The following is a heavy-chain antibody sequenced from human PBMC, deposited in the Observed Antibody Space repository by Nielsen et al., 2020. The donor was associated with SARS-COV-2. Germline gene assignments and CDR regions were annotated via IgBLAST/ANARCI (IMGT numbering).Heavy chain of an antibody. V-gene: IGHV3-7*01. CDR2: IKQDGSEK. Sequence: VRQAPGKGLEWVANIKQDGSEKYYVDSVKGRFTIPRDNAKNSLYLQMNSLRAEDTAVYYCARDFKSAWGVFDYWGQGTLVTVSS. J-gene: IGHJ4*02. CDR3: ARDFKSAWGVFDY. D-gene: IGHD1-26*01.